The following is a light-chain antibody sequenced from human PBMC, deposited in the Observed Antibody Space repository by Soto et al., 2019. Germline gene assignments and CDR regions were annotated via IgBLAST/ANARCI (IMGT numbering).Light chain of an antibody. CDR3: SSYAGSSNV. V-gene: IGLV2-8*01. J-gene: IGLJ1*01. CDR2: EVN. CDR1: SSDVGGYNY. Sequence: SALTRPPSSSGSPGQSVASPCTGTSSDVGGYNYVSWYQQHPGKAPKLMIYEVNKRPSGVPDRFSGSKSGNTASLTVSGLQAEDEADYYCSSYAGSSNVFGTGTKVTVL.